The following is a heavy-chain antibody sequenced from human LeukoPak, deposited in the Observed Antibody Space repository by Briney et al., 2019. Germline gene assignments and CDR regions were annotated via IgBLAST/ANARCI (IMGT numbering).Heavy chain of an antibody. V-gene: IGHV4-59*02. CDR3: ARVLRPMASQYYFDY. J-gene: IGHJ4*02. D-gene: IGHD3-10*01. CDR2: IYYSGTT. Sequence: SETLSLTCTVSGASVNTYYWSWIRQPPGKGLEWIGYIYYSGTTSYNPSLKTRVTISIDTSKNQFSLKLSSVTAADTAVYYCARVLRPMASQYYFDYWGQGTLVTVSS. CDR1: GASVNTYY.